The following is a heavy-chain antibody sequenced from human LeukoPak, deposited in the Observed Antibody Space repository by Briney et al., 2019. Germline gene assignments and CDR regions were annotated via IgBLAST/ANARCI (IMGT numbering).Heavy chain of an antibody. CDR3: ARSVPDYTRFDY. J-gene: IGHJ4*02. CDR2: FKTKYHQV. Sequence: PGRSLRLSCVASGFTLSDYAMNWVRQAPGKGLEWVSTFKTKYHQVYYAESVRGRFTISTDNSRNTVFLQMNSLRADDTALYYCARSVPDYTRFDYWGQGALVTVSS. V-gene: IGHV3-23*05. D-gene: IGHD4-11*01. CDR1: GFTLSDYA.